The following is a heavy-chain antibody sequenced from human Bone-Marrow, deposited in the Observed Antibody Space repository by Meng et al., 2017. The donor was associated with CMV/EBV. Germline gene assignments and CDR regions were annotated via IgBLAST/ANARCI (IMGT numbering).Heavy chain of an antibody. V-gene: IGHV3-74*01. Sequence: GGSLRLSCAASGFTFSRYWMHWVRQAPGSGLVWVSRINSDGSGTSYADSVKGRFTISRDNAKNTLFLQMNSLRAEDTAVYYCARDLWSSTTPYYYAMDVWGQGTTVTVPS. CDR3: ARDLWSSTTPYYYAMDV. CDR1: GFTFSRYW. D-gene: IGHD2-2*01. CDR2: INSDGSGT. J-gene: IGHJ6*02.